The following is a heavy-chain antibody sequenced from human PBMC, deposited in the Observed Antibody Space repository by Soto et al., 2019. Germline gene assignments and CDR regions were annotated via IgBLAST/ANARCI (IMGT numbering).Heavy chain of an antibody. V-gene: IGHV3-66*01. CDR2: IYNGGST. J-gene: IGHJ4*02. D-gene: IGHD5-12*01. CDR3: ARVGGSRWLRNFDY. Sequence: EVQLVESGGGLVQPGGSLRLSCAASGFTVSSNYMSWVRQAPGKGLDWVSVIYNGGSTYYADSVKGRFTISRDNSKNTLYLQMNCLRAEDTAVYYCARVGGSRWLRNFDYWGQGTLVTVSS. CDR1: GFTVSSNY.